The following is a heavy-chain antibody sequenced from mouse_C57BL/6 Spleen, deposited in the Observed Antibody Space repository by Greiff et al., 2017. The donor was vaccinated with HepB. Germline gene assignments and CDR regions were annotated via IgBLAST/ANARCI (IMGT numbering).Heavy chain of an antibody. CDR1: GYAFSSSW. V-gene: IGHV1-82*01. D-gene: IGHD2-4*01. Sequence: QVQLQQSGPELVKPGASVKISCKASGYAFSSSWMNWVKQRPGKGLEWIGRIYPGDGDTNYNGKFKGKATLTADKSSSTAYMQLSSLTSEDSAVYFCARPRDDYDDYAMDYWGQGTSVTVSS. CDR3: ARPRDDYDDYAMDY. J-gene: IGHJ4*01. CDR2: IYPGDGDT.